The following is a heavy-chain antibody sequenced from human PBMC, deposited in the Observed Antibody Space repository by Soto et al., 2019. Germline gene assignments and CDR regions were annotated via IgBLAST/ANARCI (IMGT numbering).Heavy chain of an antibody. J-gene: IGHJ4*02. CDR2: IWYDGSNK. D-gene: IGHD1-26*01. CDR1: GFTFSSYG. V-gene: IGHV3-33*01. CDR3: ARAGEAELQVHFLDY. Sequence: QVQLVESGGGVVQPGRSLRLSCAASGFTFSSYGMHWVRQAPGKGLEWVAVIWYDGSNKYYADSVKGRFTISRDNSKNTLYLQMNSLRAEDTAVYYCARAGEAELQVHFLDYWGQGTLVTVSS.